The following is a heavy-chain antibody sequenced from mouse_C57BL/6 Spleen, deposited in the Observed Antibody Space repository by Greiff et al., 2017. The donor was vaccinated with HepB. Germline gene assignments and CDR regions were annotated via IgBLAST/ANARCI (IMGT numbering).Heavy chain of an antibody. V-gene: IGHV6-3*01. CDR2: IRLKSDNYAT. CDR3: TGGQRAYFDG. Sequence: EVKLEESGGGLVQPGGSMKLSCVASGFTFSNYWLNWVRQSPEKGLEWVAQIRLKSDNYATHYAESVKGRFTISRDDSKSSVYLQMNNLRAEDTGIYYCTGGQRAYFDGWGQGTTLTVSS. J-gene: IGHJ2*01. D-gene: IGHD3-3*01. CDR1: GFTFSNYW.